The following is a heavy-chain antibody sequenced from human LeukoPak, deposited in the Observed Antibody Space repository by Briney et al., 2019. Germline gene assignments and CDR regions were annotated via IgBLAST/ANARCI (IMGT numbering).Heavy chain of an antibody. CDR3: ARGGGGYSGSYYAGY. Sequence: GGSLRLSCAASGFPFSSYVMSWVRQAPGKGLEWVSAISGSGGSTYYADSVKGRFTISRDNSKNTLYLQMNSLRAEDTAVYYCARGGGGYSGSYYAGYWGQGTLVTVSS. J-gene: IGHJ4*02. CDR2: ISGSGGST. CDR1: GFPFSSYV. D-gene: IGHD1-26*01. V-gene: IGHV3-23*01.